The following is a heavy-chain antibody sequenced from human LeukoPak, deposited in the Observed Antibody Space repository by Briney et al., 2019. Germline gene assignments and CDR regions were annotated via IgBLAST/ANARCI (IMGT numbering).Heavy chain of an antibody. D-gene: IGHD3-16*01. J-gene: IGHJ5*02. V-gene: IGHV3-66*01. CDR1: GFTVSSNY. CDR3: ARDLSPGVAFRGRFDP. CDR2: IDSSGYT. Sequence: GGSLRLSRAASGFTVSSNYMSWVRQAPGKGLEWVSAIDSSGYTYYADSVKDRFIVSRDNSQNTLYLQMNSVRAEDTAVYYCARDLSPGVAFRGRFDPWGQGTLVTVSS.